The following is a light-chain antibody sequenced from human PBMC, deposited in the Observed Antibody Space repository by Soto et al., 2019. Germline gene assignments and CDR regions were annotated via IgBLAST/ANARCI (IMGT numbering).Light chain of an antibody. CDR1: QGISSF. J-gene: IGKJ3*01. CDR2: GAS. Sequence: IQLTQSPSSLSASVGDRVTITCRASQGISSFLAWYQQKPGKAPKLLIYGASTLQSGVPSRFSVSGSGTDFPLTIGSLQPEDFATYYCQQLNSFPIPFGPGTKVDIK. V-gene: IGKV1-9*01. CDR3: QQLNSFPIP.